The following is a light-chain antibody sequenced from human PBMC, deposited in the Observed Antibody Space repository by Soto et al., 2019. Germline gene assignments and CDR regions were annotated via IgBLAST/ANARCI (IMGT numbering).Light chain of an antibody. CDR3: SSYTSSSTLEV. Sequence: QPVLTQPASVSGSPGQSITISCTGTSSDVGGYNYVSWYQQHPGKAPKLMIYDVSNRPSGVSNRFSGSKSGNTASLTISGLQSEDESDYYCSSYTSSSTLEVFGPGTKLTVL. V-gene: IGLV2-14*01. CDR2: DVS. J-gene: IGLJ1*01. CDR1: SSDVGGYNY.